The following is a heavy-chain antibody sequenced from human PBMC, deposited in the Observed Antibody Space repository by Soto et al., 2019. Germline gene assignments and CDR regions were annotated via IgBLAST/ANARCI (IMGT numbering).Heavy chain of an antibody. CDR2: IYYSGST. J-gene: IGHJ6*02. CDR3: ARGSDYYDYYGMDV. CDR1: GGSIISGGYY. Sequence: SETLSLTCTVSGGSIISGGYYWIWIRQHPGKGLEWIGYIYYSGSTYYNPSLKSRVTISVDTSKNQFSLKLSSVTAADTAVYYCARGSDYYDYYGMDVWGQGTTVTVSS. V-gene: IGHV4-31*03.